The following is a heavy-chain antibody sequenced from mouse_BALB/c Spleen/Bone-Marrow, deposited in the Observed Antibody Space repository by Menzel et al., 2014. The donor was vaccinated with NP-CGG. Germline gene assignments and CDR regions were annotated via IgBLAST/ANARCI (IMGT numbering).Heavy chain of an antibody. Sequence: VQLKESGAELVKPGASVKLSCTASGFNIKDTYMHWVKQRPEQGLEWIGRIDPANGNTKYDPKFQGKATITADTSSNTAYLQLSSLTSEDTAVYYCARWEPGRAWFTYWGQGTLVTVSA. CDR1: GFNIKDTY. V-gene: IGHV14-3*02. CDR2: IDPANGNT. D-gene: IGHD4-1*01. J-gene: IGHJ3*01. CDR3: ARWEPGRAWFTY.